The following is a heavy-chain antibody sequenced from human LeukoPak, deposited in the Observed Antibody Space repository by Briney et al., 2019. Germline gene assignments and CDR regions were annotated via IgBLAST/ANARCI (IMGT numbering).Heavy chain of an antibody. CDR2: INHSGST. J-gene: IGHJ4*02. CDR1: GGSFSGYY. CDR3: ASWSGATAFDY. D-gene: IGHD5-12*01. Sequence: SETVSLTCAVYGGSFSGYYWSWIRQPPGKGLEWIGEINHSGSTNYNPSLKSRVTISVDTSKNQFSLKLSSVTAADTAVYYCASWSGATAFDYWGQGTLVTVSS. V-gene: IGHV4-34*01.